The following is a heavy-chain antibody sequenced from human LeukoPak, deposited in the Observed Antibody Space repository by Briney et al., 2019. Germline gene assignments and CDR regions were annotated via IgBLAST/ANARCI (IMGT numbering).Heavy chain of an antibody. D-gene: IGHD4-11*01. V-gene: IGHV3-11*04. CDR3: ARAPHYSNYGPYYYGMDV. Sequence: PGGSLRLSCAASGFTFSDYYMSWIRQAPGKGLEWVSYISSSSNIIYYADSVKGRFTISRDNAKNSLYLQMNSLRAEDTAVYYCARAPHYSNYGPYYYGMDVWGQGTTVTVSS. CDR2: ISSSSNII. J-gene: IGHJ6*02. CDR1: GFTFSDYY.